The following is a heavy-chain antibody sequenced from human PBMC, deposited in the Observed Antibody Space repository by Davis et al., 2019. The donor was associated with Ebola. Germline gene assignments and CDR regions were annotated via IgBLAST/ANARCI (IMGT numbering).Heavy chain of an antibody. CDR3: AKGAWGSSAADY. Sequence: PGGSLRLSCAASGFTFSSYGMHWVRQAPGKGLEWVAVIWYDGSNKYYADSVKGRFTISRDNSKNTLYLQMNSLRAEDTAVYYCAKGAWGSSAADYWGQGTLVTVSS. D-gene: IGHD6-6*01. J-gene: IGHJ4*02. CDR1: GFTFSSYG. V-gene: IGHV3-33*06. CDR2: IWYDGSNK.